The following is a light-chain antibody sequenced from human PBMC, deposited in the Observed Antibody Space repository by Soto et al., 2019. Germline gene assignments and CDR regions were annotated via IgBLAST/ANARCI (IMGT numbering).Light chain of an antibody. J-gene: IGLJ3*02. Sequence: QSVLTQPPSASGSPGQSVTISCTGTSSDVGGYTYVSWYQQHPGKAPKLLIYEVSKRPSGVPVRFSGSKSGNTASLTVSGLQAADEADYYCNSYAGSYNWVFGGGTKLTVL. CDR1: SSDVGGYTY. V-gene: IGLV2-8*01. CDR2: EVS. CDR3: NSYAGSYNWV.